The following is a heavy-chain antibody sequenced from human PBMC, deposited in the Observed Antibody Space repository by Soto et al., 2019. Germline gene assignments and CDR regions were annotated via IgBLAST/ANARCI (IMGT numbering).Heavy chain of an antibody. J-gene: IGHJ4*02. CDR2: IIPIFGTA. Sequence: QVQLVQSGAEVKKPGSSVKVSCKASGGSFSSDAISWVRQAPGQGLEWMGGIIPIFGTAKYAQKFQGRLTITADESTSTAYMDLSRLTSEDTAVYFCARDWGGNTHFFDYWGQGTLVTVSS. D-gene: IGHD3-10*01. CDR1: GGSFSSDA. V-gene: IGHV1-69*12. CDR3: ARDWGGNTHFFDY.